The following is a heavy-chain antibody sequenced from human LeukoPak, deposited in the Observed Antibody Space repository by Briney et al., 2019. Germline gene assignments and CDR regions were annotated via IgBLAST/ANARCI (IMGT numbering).Heavy chain of an antibody. Sequence: ASVKVSCKASGYTFTSYYMHWVRQAPGQGLEWMGIINPSGGSTSYAQKFQGRVTMTRDMSTSTVYVELSSLRSEGTAVYYCARVRRYYDSSGYLGYWGQGTLVTVSS. J-gene: IGHJ4*02. V-gene: IGHV1-46*01. CDR3: ARVRRYYDSSGYLGY. D-gene: IGHD3-22*01. CDR2: INPSGGST. CDR1: GYTFTSYY.